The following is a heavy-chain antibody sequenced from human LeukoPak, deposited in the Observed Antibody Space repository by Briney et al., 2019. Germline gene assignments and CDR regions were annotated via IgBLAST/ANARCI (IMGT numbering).Heavy chain of an antibody. CDR1: GDSVSSNSAS. J-gene: IGHJ6*02. Sequence: SQTLSLTCAISGDSVSSNSASWDWIRQSPSRGLEWLGKTLYRSKWYNDYAVSVKGRIPINPDTSKNQFSLQLNSATPEDTAVYYCARSHYYGMDVWGQGTTVTV. V-gene: IGHV6-1*01. CDR2: TLYRSKWYN. CDR3: ARSHYYGMDV.